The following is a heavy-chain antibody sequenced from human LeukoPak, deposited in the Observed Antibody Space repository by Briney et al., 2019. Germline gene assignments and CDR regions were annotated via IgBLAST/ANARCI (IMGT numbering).Heavy chain of an antibody. CDR3: ARGDGQWLARTFFDY. CDR2: IYYSGST. Sequence: SETLSLTCTVSGGSISSSSYYWGWIRQPPGKGLEWIGSIYYSGSTYCNPSLKSRVTISVDTSKNQFSLKLSSVTAADTAVYYCARGDGQWLARTFFDYWGQVTLVTVSS. J-gene: IGHJ4*02. D-gene: IGHD6-19*01. V-gene: IGHV4-39*01. CDR1: GGSISSSSYY.